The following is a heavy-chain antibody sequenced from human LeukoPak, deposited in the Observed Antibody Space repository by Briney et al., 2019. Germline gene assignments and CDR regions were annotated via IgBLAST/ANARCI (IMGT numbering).Heavy chain of an antibody. CDR3: ARDYYDSSGSLAAFDI. V-gene: IGHV4-59*01. CDR1: GGSISSYY. J-gene: IGHJ3*02. CDR2: IYYSGST. Sequence: SETLSLTCTVSGGSISSYYWSWIRQPPRKGLELIGYIYYSGSTNYNPSLKSRVTISVDTSKNQFSLKLSSVTAADTAVYYCARDYYDSSGSLAAFDIWGQGTKVTVSS. D-gene: IGHD3-22*01.